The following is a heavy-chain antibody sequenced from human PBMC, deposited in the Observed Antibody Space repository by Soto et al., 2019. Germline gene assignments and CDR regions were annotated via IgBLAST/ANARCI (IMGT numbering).Heavy chain of an antibody. CDR3: ASGEASNQYRTQS. CDR2: ISSSSSYI. Sequence: RLSCAASGFTFSSYSMNWVRQAPGKGLEWVSSISSSSSYIYYADSVKGRFTISRDNAKNSLYLQMNSLRAEDTAVYYCASGEASNQYRTQSRGQGTLVTVSS. V-gene: IGHV3-21*01. J-gene: IGHJ4*02. CDR1: GFTFSSYS. D-gene: IGHD3-10*01.